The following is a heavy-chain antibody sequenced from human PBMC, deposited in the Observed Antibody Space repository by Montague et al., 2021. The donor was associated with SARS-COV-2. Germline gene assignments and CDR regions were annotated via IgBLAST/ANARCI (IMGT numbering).Heavy chain of an antibody. CDR3: AREPYYYDSSGYPYYYYYGMDV. V-gene: IGHV4-4*02. J-gene: IGHJ6*02. CDR2: IYHSGST. Sequence: SETLSLTCAVSGGSNSSSNWWSWVRQPPGKGLEWIGEIYHSGSTNYNPSLKSRVTISVDKSKNQFSLKLSSVTAADTAAYYCAREPYYYDSSGYPYYYYYGMDVWGQGTTVTVSS. D-gene: IGHD3-22*01. CDR1: GGSNSSSNW.